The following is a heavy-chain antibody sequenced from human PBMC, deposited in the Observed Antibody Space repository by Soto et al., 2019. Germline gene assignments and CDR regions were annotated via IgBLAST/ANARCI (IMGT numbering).Heavy chain of an antibody. J-gene: IGHJ5*01. CDR2: IDPSDSYT. Sequence: GESLKISCEGSGYSFSTYWISWVRQMPGKAPEWMGSIDPSDSYTNYSPSFQGHVTISADKSVSTASLQWSSLKASDTAMYYCARHFFRGLCTSPVCYTFESWGQGTPVTVSS. D-gene: IGHD2-8*01. CDR1: GYSFSTYW. V-gene: IGHV5-10-1*01. CDR3: ARHFFRGLCTSPVCYTFES.